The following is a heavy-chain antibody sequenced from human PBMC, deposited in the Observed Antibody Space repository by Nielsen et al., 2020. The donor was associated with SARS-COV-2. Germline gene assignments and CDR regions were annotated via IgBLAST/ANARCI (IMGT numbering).Heavy chain of an antibody. CDR1: GFTFDDYA. V-gene: IGHV3-74*01. CDR2: INSDGTNT. J-gene: IGHJ6*02. Sequence: GESLKISCAASGFTFDDYAMHWVRQAPGKGLVWVSRINSDGTNTNYADSVKGRFTISRDNSKNTLYLQMNSLRAEDTAVYYCAKDSRGNYYYGMDVWGQGTTVTVSS. CDR3: AKDSRGNYYYGMDV.